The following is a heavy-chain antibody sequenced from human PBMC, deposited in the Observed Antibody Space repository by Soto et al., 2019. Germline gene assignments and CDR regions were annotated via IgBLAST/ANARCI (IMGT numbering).Heavy chain of an antibody. J-gene: IGHJ4*02. V-gene: IGHV4-39*01. CDR3: ARIEYSSSSFDF. Sequence: QLQLQESGPGLVKPSETLSLTCTVSGGSISSRSYYWGWVRQPPRKGLEWIGNIYYSGSTFYNPSLKSRVTISVDTSKNQFSLNLNSVTAADTAVYYCARIEYSSSSFDFWGQGTLVTVSS. CDR1: GGSISSRSYY. D-gene: IGHD6-6*01. CDR2: IYYSGST.